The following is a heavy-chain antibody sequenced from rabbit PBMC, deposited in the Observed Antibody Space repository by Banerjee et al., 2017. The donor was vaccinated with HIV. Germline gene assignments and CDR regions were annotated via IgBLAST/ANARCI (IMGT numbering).Heavy chain of an antibody. CDR2: INTSSGNT. Sequence: QEQLEESGGGLVQPGESLTLTCKASGFSLSSYWMSWVRQAPGKGLEWIACINTSSGNTVYATWAKGRFTISRTSSTTVALQMTSLTAADTATYLCARDLAGVIGWNFNLWGQGTLVTVS. V-gene: IGHV1S45*01. D-gene: IGHD4-1*01. CDR3: ARDLAGVIGWNFNL. J-gene: IGHJ4*01. CDR1: GFSLSSYW.